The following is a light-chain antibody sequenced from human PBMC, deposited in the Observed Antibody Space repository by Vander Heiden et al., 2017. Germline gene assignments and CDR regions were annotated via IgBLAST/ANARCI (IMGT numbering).Light chain of an antibody. J-gene: IGKJ4*01. CDR3: MQGSHWPLT. V-gene: IGKV2-30*01. Sequence: DVGMTQSPLSLPVTLGQAAAISCRSSQSLVNSDGNTYLSWFQQRPGQSPRRLIYRVSNRDSGVPDRISGSGSGTDFTLKISRVEAEDVGVYFCMQGSHWPLTFGGGTRVEIK. CDR1: QSLVNSDGNTY. CDR2: RVS.